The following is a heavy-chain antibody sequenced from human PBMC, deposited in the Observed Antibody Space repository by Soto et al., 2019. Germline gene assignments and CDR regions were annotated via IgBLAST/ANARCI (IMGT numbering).Heavy chain of an antibody. CDR2: IKQDGSEK. J-gene: IGHJ6*03. CDR3: ALHYYYYYMDV. Sequence: EVQLVESGGGLVQPGGSLRLSCAASGFTFSSYWMSWVRQAPGKGLEWVANIKQDGSEKYYVDSVKGRFTISRDNAKNSLYLQMNSLRAEETAVYYCALHYYYYYMDVWGKGTTVTVSS. CDR1: GFTFSSYW. V-gene: IGHV3-7*01.